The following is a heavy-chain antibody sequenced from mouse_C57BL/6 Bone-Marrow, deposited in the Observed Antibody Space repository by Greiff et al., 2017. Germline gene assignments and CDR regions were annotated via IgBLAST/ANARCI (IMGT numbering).Heavy chain of an antibody. Sequence: VQLQQPGAELVRPGTSVKLSCKASGYTFTSYWMHWVKQRPGQGLEWIGVIDPSASYTNYNQKFKGKATLTLDTSSSTAYMQLSSLTSEDSAVYYCARATTVVATRGPWCAYWGQGTLVTVSA. D-gene: IGHD1-1*01. V-gene: IGHV1-59*01. CDR1: GYTFTSYW. CDR2: IDPSASYT. J-gene: IGHJ3*01. CDR3: ARATTVVATRGPWCAY.